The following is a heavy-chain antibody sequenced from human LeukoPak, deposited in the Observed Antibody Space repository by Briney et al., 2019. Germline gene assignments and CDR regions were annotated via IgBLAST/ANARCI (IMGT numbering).Heavy chain of an antibody. J-gene: IGHJ4*02. CDR2: TNSVGGRT. CDR1: GFTFDDYS. Sequence: GGSLRLSCAASGFTFDDYSMSWVRQTPGKGLEWVSGTNSVGGRTCYADSVKGRFTISRDNAKNSLYLQMNSLRVEDTAMYYCARDGLWRPPTPYCGGDCPLDYWGQGTLVSVSS. D-gene: IGHD2-21*02. V-gene: IGHV3-20*04. CDR3: ARDGLWRPPTPYCGGDCPLDY.